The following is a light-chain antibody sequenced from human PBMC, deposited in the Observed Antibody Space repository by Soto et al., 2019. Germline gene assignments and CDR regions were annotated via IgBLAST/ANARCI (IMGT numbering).Light chain of an antibody. CDR2: ATS. J-gene: IGKJ3*01. V-gene: IGKV1-6*01. CDR1: QGIRND. Sequence: AIQMTQSPSSLSASVGDRVTITCRASQGIRNDLGWYQQKPGKAPRLLIFATSTLHSGVPSRFSGSGFGTDFTLAISSVQPEDVATYYCLQDYTYPRTFGPGTKVDLK. CDR3: LQDYTYPRT.